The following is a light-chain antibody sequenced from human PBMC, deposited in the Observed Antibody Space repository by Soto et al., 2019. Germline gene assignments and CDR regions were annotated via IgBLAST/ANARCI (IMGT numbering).Light chain of an antibody. CDR3: HQYGSSITWT. J-gene: IGKJ1*01. V-gene: IGKV3-20*01. CDR1: LSVTSNY. Sequence: EVVLTQSPGTVSLSPGERATLSCRASLSVTSNYLAWYLQKPGQAPRLLIYAASSRATGIPDRFSGSGSGTDFTLSISRLEPEDFAVYYCHQYGSSITWTFGQVTKVEIK. CDR2: AAS.